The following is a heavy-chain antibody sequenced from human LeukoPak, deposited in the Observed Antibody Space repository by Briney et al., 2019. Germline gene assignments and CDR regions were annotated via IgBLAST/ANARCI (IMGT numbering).Heavy chain of an antibody. Sequence: PGGSLRLSCAVSGFTFSSYRMSWVRQAPGKGLEWVSSISTSSSSKYYADSVKGRFTISRDNAKNSLDLQMNSLRAEDTAVYYCARWDDLFLIDSWGQGTLVTVSS. V-gene: IGHV3-21*01. J-gene: IGHJ4*02. CDR2: ISTSSSSK. CDR1: GFTFSSYR. D-gene: IGHD3-9*01. CDR3: ARWDDLFLIDS.